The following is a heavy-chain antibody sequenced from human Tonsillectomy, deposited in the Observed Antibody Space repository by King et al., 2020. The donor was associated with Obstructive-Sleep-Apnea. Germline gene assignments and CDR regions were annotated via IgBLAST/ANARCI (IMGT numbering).Heavy chain of an antibody. CDR2: ISGSGGST. D-gene: IGHD2-2*01. Sequence: VQLVESGGGLVQPGGSLRLSCAASGFTFSSYAMSWVRQSPGKGLEWVSAISGSGGSTYYADSVKGRFTISRDNSKNTLYLQMNSLRAEDTAGYYCAKASGYCSSTSCYWTFYGMDVWGQGTTVTVSS. CDR1: GFTFSSYA. V-gene: IGHV3-23*04. CDR3: AKASGYCSSTSCYWTFYGMDV. J-gene: IGHJ6*02.